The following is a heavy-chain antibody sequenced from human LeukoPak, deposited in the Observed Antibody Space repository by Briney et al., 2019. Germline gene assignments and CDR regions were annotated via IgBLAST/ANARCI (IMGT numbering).Heavy chain of an antibody. Sequence: GGSLRLSCAASGFTFSNYWMTWVRQAPGKGLEWVANIKHDVSEKYYVDSVKGRFTISRDNAKNSLYLQMSSLIVEDTAVYYCASSSPSGYDYYFDYWGQGTLVTVSS. CDR3: ASSSPSGYDYYFDY. V-gene: IGHV3-7*01. CDR2: IKHDVSEK. J-gene: IGHJ4*02. CDR1: GFTFSNYW. D-gene: IGHD5-12*01.